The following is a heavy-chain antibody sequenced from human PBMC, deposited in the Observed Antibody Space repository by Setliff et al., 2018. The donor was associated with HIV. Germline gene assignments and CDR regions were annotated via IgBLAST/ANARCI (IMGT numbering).Heavy chain of an antibody. D-gene: IGHD3-22*01. CDR1: GYSISSSYY. Sequence: SETLSLTCAVSGYSISSSYYWGWIRQPPGKGLEWIASVYHGGSAYYNPSLKSRITTSVDTSNRQFSLKLSSVTAADTAVYDCARDRLGRGCSGYSDWGQGTLVTVSS. J-gene: IGHJ4*02. CDR2: VYHGGSA. V-gene: IGHV4-38-2*02. CDR3: ARDRLGRGCSGYSD.